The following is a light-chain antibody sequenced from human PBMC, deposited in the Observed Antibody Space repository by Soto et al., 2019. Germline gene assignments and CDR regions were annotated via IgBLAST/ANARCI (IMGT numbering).Light chain of an antibody. Sequence: DIQMTQSPSSLSASVGDRVTITCRASQTISSYLNWYQQKPGKAPKFLISTSSSLQSGGPSRFSANGSGTDFTLTISSLKPEHFATYSCHQRYITPFTFGPGTTVDI. V-gene: IGKV1-39*01. CDR3: HQRYITPFT. J-gene: IGKJ3*01. CDR2: TSS. CDR1: QTISSY.